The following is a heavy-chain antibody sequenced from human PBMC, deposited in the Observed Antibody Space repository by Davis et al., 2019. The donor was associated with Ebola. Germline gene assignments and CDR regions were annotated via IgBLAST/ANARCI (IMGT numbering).Heavy chain of an antibody. Sequence: EPLKISCAASGFTFSSYSMNWVRQAPGKGLEWIGEINHSGSTNYNPSLKSRVTISVDTSKNQFSLKLSSVTAADTAVYYCARGLAPRYWGQGTLVTVSS. CDR1: GFTFSSYS. CDR2: INHSGST. J-gene: IGHJ4*02. CDR3: ARGLAPRY. V-gene: IGHV4-34*01.